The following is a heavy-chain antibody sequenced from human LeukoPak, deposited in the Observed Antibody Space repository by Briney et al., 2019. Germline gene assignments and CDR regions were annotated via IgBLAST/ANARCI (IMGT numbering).Heavy chain of an antibody. D-gene: IGHD6-25*01. Sequence: ASVKVFCKASGYIFDRYDINWVRQATGKGLEWMGWMNPKTGNTGYVQRFQGRVNMTSDTPMTTAYMELNSLNFEDTAVYYCVRARYSSAWFDSWGHGTLVIVSS. CDR1: GYIFDRYD. CDR2: MNPKTGNT. V-gene: IGHV1-8*01. CDR3: VRARYSSAWFDS. J-gene: IGHJ5*01.